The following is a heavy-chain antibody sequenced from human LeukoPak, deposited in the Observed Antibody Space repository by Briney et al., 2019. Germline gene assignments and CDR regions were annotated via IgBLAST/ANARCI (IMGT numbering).Heavy chain of an antibody. J-gene: IGHJ4*02. D-gene: IGHD1-26*01. Sequence: GGSLRLSCAASGFTFSSYSMNWVRQAPGKGLEWVANIKLDGSEKYYVNSVKGRFTISRDNAKNSLNLQMNSLRAEDTAVYYCARETRGSYVPGLDSWGQGTLVTVSS. V-gene: IGHV3-7*01. CDR2: IKLDGSEK. CDR3: ARETRGSYVPGLDS. CDR1: GFTFSSYS.